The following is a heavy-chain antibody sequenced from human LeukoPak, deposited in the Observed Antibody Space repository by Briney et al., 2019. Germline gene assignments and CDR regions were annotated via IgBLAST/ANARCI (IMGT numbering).Heavy chain of an antibody. CDR3: VRAGNYREFDY. J-gene: IGHJ4*02. D-gene: IGHD1-7*01. V-gene: IGHV3-64*01. CDR2: TSSNGDAT. Sequence: GGSLRLSCAASGFTFSNYALHWVRQAPGKGLEYVSATSSNGDATFYANSVKGRFTISRDNSKNTLYLQMGSLRAEDMAVYYCVRAGNYREFDYWGQGTLVTVSS. CDR1: GFTFSNYA.